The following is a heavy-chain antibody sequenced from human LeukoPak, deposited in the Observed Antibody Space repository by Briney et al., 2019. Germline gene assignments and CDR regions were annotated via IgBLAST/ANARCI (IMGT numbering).Heavy chain of an antibody. CDR3: AKVRWGSDNALDS. V-gene: IGHV3-30*18. D-gene: IGHD3-16*01. CDR2: ISHDGSNK. Sequence: TGGSLRLSCAASGFPFSDYGMYWVSQAPGKGLEWLAVISHDGSNKHYADSVKGRITISRDNSMNTLYLQMNSLTAEDTAVYYCAKVRWGSDNALDSWGQGTLVTGSS. CDR1: GFPFSDYG. J-gene: IGHJ4*02.